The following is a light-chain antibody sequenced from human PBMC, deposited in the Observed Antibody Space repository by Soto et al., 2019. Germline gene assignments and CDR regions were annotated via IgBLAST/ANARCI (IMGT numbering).Light chain of an antibody. J-gene: IGKJ1*01. CDR2: KAS. Sequence: DIQMTQSPSTLSGSVGDRVTITCRASQTISSWLAWYQQKPGKAPKLLIYKASTLKSGVPSRFSGIGSGTEFTLTISSLQPDDFATYYCQHSNSYSEAFGQGTKVDLK. CDR1: QTISSW. CDR3: QHSNSYSEA. V-gene: IGKV1-5*03.